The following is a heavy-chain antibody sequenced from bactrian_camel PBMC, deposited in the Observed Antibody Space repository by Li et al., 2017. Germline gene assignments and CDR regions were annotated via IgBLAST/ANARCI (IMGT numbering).Heavy chain of an antibody. CDR2: LDSRGVP. Sequence: HVQLVESGGGSVEAGGSLRLSCAASGFTYSTYYMAWFRQAPRKEREGVAALDSRGVPTYADSVKGRFTISKDNTKNTLYLQMNSLKPEDTAMYYCATMRGVWWPLRPDNYEYWGQGTQVTVS. D-gene: IGHD7*01. J-gene: IGHJ4*01. CDR3: ATMRGVWWPLRPDNYEY. CDR1: GFTYSTYY. V-gene: IGHV3S26*01.